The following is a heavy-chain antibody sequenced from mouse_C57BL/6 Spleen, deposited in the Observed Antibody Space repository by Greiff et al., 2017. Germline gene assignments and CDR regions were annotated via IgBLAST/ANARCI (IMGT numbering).Heavy chain of an antibody. CDR3: AREGFITTVVAHWYFDV. J-gene: IGHJ1*03. CDR2: ISDGGSYT. Sequence: DVKLVESGGGLVKPGGSLKLSCAASGFTFSSYAMSWVRQTPEKRLEWVATISDGGSYTYYPDNVKGRFTISRDNAKNNLYLQMSHLKSEDTAMYYCAREGFITTVVAHWYFDVWGTGTTVTVSS. D-gene: IGHD1-1*01. V-gene: IGHV5-4*01. CDR1: GFTFSSYA.